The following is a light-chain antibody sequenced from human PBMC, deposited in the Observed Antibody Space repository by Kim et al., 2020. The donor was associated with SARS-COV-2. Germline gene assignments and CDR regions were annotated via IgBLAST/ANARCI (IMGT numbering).Light chain of an antibody. CDR2: GKN. Sequence: VAVGQTVRITCQGESLRSYYATWFQQKPGQAPILVIYGKNNRPSGIPDRFSGSSSGNTASLTITGTQAGDEADYYCNSRDSNDNVVFGGGTQLTVL. J-gene: IGLJ2*01. V-gene: IGLV3-19*01. CDR1: SLRSYY. CDR3: NSRDSNDNVV.